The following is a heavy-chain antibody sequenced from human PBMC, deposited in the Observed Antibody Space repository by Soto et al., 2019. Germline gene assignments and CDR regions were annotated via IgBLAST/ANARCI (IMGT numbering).Heavy chain of an antibody. CDR1: GCTFSNAG. D-gene: IGHD3-22*01. J-gene: IGHJ3*02. Sequence: PXRGLRGSGAASGCTFSNAGVSWVRQARGKGLDWVGLIKSKTDGVTTDYAAPVKGRFTISRDDSKNTLYLQMNSLKTEDTAVYYCTTASHTMIVLLITRPGGDSDIWGQGTRVTVS. CDR3: TTASHTMIVLLITRPGGDSDI. V-gene: IGHV3-15*01. CDR2: IKSKTDGVTT.